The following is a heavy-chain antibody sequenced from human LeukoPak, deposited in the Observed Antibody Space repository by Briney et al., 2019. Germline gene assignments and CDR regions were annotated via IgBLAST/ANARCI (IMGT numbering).Heavy chain of an antibody. V-gene: IGHV1-2*02. CDR3: ARVRSVGATTIEY. CDR2: INPNSGGT. Sequence: ASVKVSCKASGYTFTDYYMHWVRQAPGQGLEWMGWINPNSGGTNYAQKFQGSVTMTRDTSISTTYMELSRLRSDDTAVYYCARVRSVGATTIEYWGQGTLVTVSS. CDR1: GYTFTDYY. J-gene: IGHJ4*02. D-gene: IGHD1-26*01.